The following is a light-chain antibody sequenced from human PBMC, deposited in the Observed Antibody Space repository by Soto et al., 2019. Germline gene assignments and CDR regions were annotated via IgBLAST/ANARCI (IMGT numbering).Light chain of an antibody. CDR3: QQFNSYPIT. Sequence: AIQLTQSPSSLSASVGDRVTITCRASQDIRGALAWYQQKPGKAPKMLIYDVSTLESGIPLRFSSSSSGTDFTLTISSLQPVDFATYYCQQFNSYPITFGQRTRLEIK. V-gene: IGKV1-13*02. CDR1: QDIRGA. J-gene: IGKJ5*01. CDR2: DVS.